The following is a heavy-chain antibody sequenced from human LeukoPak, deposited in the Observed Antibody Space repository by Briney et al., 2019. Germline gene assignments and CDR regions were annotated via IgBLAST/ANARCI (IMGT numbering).Heavy chain of an antibody. CDR2: IKSKTDGGTT. CDR3: TRENHDFWSGYYFDY. Sequence: GGSLRLSCAASGFTFSNAWMNWVRQAPGKGLEWVGRIKSKTDGGTTDYPAPVKGRFTISRDDSKNTLYLQMNSLKTEDTAVYYCTRENHDFWSGYYFDYWGQGTLVTASS. D-gene: IGHD3-3*01. J-gene: IGHJ4*02. V-gene: IGHV3-15*07. CDR1: GFTFSNAW.